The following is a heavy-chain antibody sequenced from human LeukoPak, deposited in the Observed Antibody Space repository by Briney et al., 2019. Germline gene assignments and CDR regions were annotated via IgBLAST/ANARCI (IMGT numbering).Heavy chain of an antibody. CDR1: GFTFSTYY. CDR2: ITADGSRK. Sequence: PGGSLRLSCAASGFTFSTYYMAWVRQAPGKGLERVANITADGSRKNYVDSVKGRFTISRDNAKNSVYLEMNSLRAEDPAVYYCARDVEGDFDHWGQGTLVTVSS. CDR3: ARDVEGDFDH. J-gene: IGHJ4*02. V-gene: IGHV3-7*05. D-gene: IGHD1-1*01.